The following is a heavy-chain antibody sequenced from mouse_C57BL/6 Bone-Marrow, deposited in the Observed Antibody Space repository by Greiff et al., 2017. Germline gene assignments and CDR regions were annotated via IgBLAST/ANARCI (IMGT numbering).Heavy chain of an antibody. V-gene: IGHV5-4*03. Sequence: EVNLVESGGGLVKPGGSLKLSCAASGYTFSSYAMSWVRQTPEKRLEWVATISDGGSYTYYPDKVKGRFTISRDNAKNNLYLQMSHLKSEDTAMDYCYRANDGYYVGFAYWGQGTLVTVSA. J-gene: IGHJ3*01. CDR3: YRANDGYYVGFAY. CDR1: GYTFSSYA. D-gene: IGHD2-3*01. CDR2: ISDGGSYT.